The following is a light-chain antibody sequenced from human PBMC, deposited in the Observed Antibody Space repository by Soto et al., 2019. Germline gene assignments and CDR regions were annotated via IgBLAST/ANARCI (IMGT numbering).Light chain of an antibody. CDR3: CSYTSISTFV. J-gene: IGLJ1*01. CDR1: SSDVGANNY. V-gene: IGLV2-14*01. CDR2: EVG. Sequence: QSVLTQPASVSASPGQSITISCTGTSSDVGANNYVSWYQRHPGKAPKLMIYEVGNRPSGVSTRFSGSKSGNTASLTISGLQAEDEADYFCCSYTSISTFVFGTGTKVTVL.